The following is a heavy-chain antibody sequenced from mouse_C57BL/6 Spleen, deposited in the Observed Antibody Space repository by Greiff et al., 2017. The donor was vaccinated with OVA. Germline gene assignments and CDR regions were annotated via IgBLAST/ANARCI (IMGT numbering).Heavy chain of an antibody. CDR3: TTLYYYGSS. J-gene: IGHJ2*01. CDR2: IDPENGDT. CDR1: GFNIKDDY. Sequence: EVKLQESGAELVRPGASVKLSCTASGFNIKDDYMHWVKQRPEQGLEWIGWIDPENGDTEYASKFQGKATITADTSSNTAYLQLSSLTSEDTAVYYCTTLYYYGSSWGQGTTLTVSS. D-gene: IGHD1-1*01. V-gene: IGHV14-4*01.